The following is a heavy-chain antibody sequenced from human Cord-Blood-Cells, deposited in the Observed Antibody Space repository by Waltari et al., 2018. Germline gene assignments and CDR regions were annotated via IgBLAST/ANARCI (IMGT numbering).Heavy chain of an antibody. J-gene: IGHJ3*02. V-gene: IGHV3-30*18. CDR3: AKDKSGAFDI. CDR2: ISYDGSNK. CDR1: GLTSSSYG. Sequence: VQLVESGGGVVQPGRSLRLSCAASGLTSSSYGLHWVRQAPGKGLAWVAVISYDGSNKYYADSVKGRFTISRDNSKNTLYLQMNSLRAEDTAVYYCAKDKSGAFDIWGQGSMVTVSS.